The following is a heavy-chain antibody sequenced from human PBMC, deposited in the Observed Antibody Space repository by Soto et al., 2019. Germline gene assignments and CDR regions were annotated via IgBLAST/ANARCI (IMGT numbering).Heavy chain of an antibody. CDR1: GGSISSFAYY. V-gene: IGHV4-39*01. J-gene: IGHJ5*02. CDR2: VYYNENT. Sequence: SETLSLTCTVSGGSISSFAYYWGWIRQHPGKGLEWIGTVYYNENTYYNPSLKSRVTISVDTAKNQFSLNLRSVTAADTAIYFCARRERYYGSPGWFDPWGQGTLVTVSS. CDR3: ARRERYYGSPGWFDP. D-gene: IGHD3-10*01.